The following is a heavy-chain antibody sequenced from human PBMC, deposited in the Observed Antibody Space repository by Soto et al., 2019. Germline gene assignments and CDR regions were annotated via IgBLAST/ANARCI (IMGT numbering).Heavy chain of an antibody. Sequence: QVQLQESGPGLVKPSQTLSLTCTVSGGSISSGGYYWSWIRQHPGKGLEWIGYIYHSGTTYYNPSLKGRVTISVDTSKNQFSLKLTAVNAAYKAVYYWARVIANQLLGWVDPWGQGTLVTVSS. J-gene: IGHJ5*02. CDR2: IYHSGTT. CDR1: GGSISSGGYY. D-gene: IGHD2-2*01. CDR3: ARVIANQLLGWVDP. V-gene: IGHV4-31*03.